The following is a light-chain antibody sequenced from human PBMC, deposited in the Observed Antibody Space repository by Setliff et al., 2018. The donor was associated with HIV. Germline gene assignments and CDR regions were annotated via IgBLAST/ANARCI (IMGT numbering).Light chain of an antibody. CDR1: SSNIGAGYD. Sequence: QSLLTQPPSVSGAPGQRVTISCTGSSSNIGAGYDVHWYQQLPGTAPKLLIYGNTNRPSGVPDRFSGSKSGTSASLAITGLQAEDEADYYCQSYDSTLSGSEVFGTGTKVTVL. CDR3: QSYDSTLSGSEV. CDR2: GNT. J-gene: IGLJ1*01. V-gene: IGLV1-40*01.